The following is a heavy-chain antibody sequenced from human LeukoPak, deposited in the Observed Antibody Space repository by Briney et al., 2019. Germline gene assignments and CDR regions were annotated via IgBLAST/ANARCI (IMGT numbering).Heavy chain of an antibody. CDR2: IYTSGST. CDR3: ARGSASNYDFWSGYSVDAFDI. CDR1: GGSISSGSYY. J-gene: IGHJ3*02. V-gene: IGHV4-61*02. Sequence: SETLSLTCTVSGGSISSGSYYWSWIRQPAGKGLEWIGRIYTSGSTNYNPSLKSRVTISVDTSKNQLSLKLSSVTAADTAVYYCARGSASNYDFWSGYSVDAFDIWGQGTMVTVSS. D-gene: IGHD3-3*01.